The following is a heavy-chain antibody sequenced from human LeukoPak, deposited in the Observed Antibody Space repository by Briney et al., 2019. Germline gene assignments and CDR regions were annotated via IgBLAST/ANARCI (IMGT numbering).Heavy chain of an antibody. CDR2: IYYSGST. CDR3: ARQPDRRQLVL. V-gene: IGHV4-61*08. J-gene: IGHJ1*01. CDR1: GGSISSGDYY. D-gene: IGHD6-13*01. Sequence: SETLSLICTVSGGSISSGDYYWSWIRQPPGKGLEWIAYIYYSGSTSYNPSLKSRVTISVDTSKNQFSLKLSSVTAADTAVYYCARQPDRRQLVLWGQGALVTVSS.